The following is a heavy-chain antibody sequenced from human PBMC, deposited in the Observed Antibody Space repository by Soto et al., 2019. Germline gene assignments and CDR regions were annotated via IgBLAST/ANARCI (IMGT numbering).Heavy chain of an antibody. Sequence: GGSLRLSCAASGFTFSSYGMHWVRQAPGKGLEWVAVISYDGSNKYYADSVKGRFTISRDNSKNTLYLQMNSLRAEDTAVYYCARDRDAGTTGGNYYYGMDVWGQGTTVTVSS. D-gene: IGHD1-1*01. CDR2: ISYDGSNK. CDR1: GFTFSSYG. CDR3: ARDRDAGTTGGNYYYGMDV. V-gene: IGHV3-30*03. J-gene: IGHJ6*02.